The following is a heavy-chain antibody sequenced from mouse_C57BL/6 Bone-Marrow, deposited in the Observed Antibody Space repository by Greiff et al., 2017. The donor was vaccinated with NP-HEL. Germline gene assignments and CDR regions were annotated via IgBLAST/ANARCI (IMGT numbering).Heavy chain of an antibody. J-gene: IGHJ2*01. CDR2: IDPSDSYT. Sequence: VQLQQPGAELVMPGASVKLSCKASGYTFTSYWMHWVKQRPGQGLEWIGEIDPSDSYTNYNQKFKGKSTLTVAKSSSTAYMQLSSLTSEDSAVYYCARWPYYFDYWGQGTTLTVSS. V-gene: IGHV1-69*01. CDR3: ARWPYYFDY. CDR1: GYTFTSYW.